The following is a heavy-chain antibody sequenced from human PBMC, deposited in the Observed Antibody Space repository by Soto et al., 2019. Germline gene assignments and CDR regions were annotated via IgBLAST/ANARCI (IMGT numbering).Heavy chain of an antibody. J-gene: IGHJ5*01. V-gene: IGHV4-59*01. CDR3: ARSYCVDSVSCNWFDS. Sequence: QVQLQESGPGLVKSSETLSLTCSVSGDSSSTYYWGWIRQPPGKGLEWIGYINYSGRSNHNPSLKSRLSISVDGSKNQVSLKLTSVSAADTAVYYCARSYCVDSVSCNWFDSWGQGTLVVVSS. CDR2: INYSGRS. CDR1: GDSSSTYY. D-gene: IGHD2-21*01.